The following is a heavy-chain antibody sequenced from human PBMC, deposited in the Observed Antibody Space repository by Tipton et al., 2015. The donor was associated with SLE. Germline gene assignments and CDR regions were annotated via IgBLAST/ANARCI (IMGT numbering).Heavy chain of an antibody. D-gene: IGHD3-3*01. Sequence: SLRLSCAASGFTFSSYAMSWVRQAPGKGLEWVSGISGSGGSTYSADSVKGRFTISRDNAKNTLYLQMNSLRAEDTAVYYCARDSPYYDFWSGPYWYFDLWGRGTLVTVSS. V-gene: IGHV3-23*01. CDR1: GFTFSSYA. CDR2: ISGSGGST. CDR3: ARDSPYYDFWSGPYWYFDL. J-gene: IGHJ2*01.